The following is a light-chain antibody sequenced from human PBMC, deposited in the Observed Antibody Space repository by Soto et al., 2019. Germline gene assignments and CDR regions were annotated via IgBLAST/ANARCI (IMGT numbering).Light chain of an antibody. J-gene: IGKJ5*01. V-gene: IGKV3-20*01. CDR3: QQYGSSPT. CDR2: GVS. Sequence: EMLLTQCPATLSLSPGERATLSCRASQSVKSSYLAWHQQTPGQAPRLLLYGVSNRATGIPDRFNASGSGTDFTLTITKLEPKDFAVYYCQQYGSSPTFGQGTRLEIK. CDR1: QSVKSSY.